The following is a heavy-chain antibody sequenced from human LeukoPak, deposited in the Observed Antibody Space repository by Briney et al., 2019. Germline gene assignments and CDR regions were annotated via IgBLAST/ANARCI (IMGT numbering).Heavy chain of an antibody. Sequence: GGSLRLSCAVSGFIFSNFGMHWVRQAPGKGLEWVAVIWYDGSKKFYADSVKGRFTISRDDSKNTLYLQMNSLRAEDTAVYYCARLLGAGDNWGQGTLVTVSS. D-gene: IGHD1-26*01. V-gene: IGHV3-33*01. CDR1: GFIFSNFG. J-gene: IGHJ4*02. CDR2: IWYDGSKK. CDR3: ARLLGAGDN.